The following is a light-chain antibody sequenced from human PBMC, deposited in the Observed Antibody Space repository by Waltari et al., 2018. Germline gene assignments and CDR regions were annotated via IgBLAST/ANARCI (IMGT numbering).Light chain of an antibody. J-gene: IGLJ3*02. CDR2: VNSDGSH. V-gene: IGLV4-69*01. CDR3: QTGGQGTWV. Sequence: QLVLTQSPSASASLGASVKLTCPLSSGHSSNVIAWLQQQPEKGPWFLMKVNSDGSHRKGDEIPDRFSGSRSGAERYLSISSRQCEDEADYFCQTGGQGTWVFGGGTKLTVL. CDR1: SGHSSNV.